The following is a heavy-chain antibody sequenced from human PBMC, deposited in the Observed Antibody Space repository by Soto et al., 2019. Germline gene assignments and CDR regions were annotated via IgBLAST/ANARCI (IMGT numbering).Heavy chain of an antibody. Sequence: GGSLRLSCAASGFTFSSYAMSWVRQAPGKGLEWVSAISGSGGSTYYADSVKGRFTISRDNSKNTLYLQMNSVRAEDTAVYYCAKEPYSSSSPYYFDYWGQGTLVTVSS. CDR1: GFTFSSYA. J-gene: IGHJ4*02. D-gene: IGHD6-6*01. CDR3: AKEPYSSSSPYYFDY. CDR2: ISGSGGST. V-gene: IGHV3-23*01.